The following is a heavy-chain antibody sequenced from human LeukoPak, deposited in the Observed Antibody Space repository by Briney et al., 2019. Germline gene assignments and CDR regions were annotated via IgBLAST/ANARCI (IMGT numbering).Heavy chain of an antibody. J-gene: IGHJ4*02. CDR2: INPNSGGT. Sequence: GASVKVSCKASGYTFTGYYMHWVRQAPGQGLKWMGWINPNSGGTNYAQKFQGRVTMTRDTSISTAYMELSRLRSDDTAVYYCARSLYYYDSSGCFDYWGQGTLVTVSS. CDR3: ARSLYYYDSSGCFDY. CDR1: GYTFTGYY. D-gene: IGHD3-22*01. V-gene: IGHV1-2*02.